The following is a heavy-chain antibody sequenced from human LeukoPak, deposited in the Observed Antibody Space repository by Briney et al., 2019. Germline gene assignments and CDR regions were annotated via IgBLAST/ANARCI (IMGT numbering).Heavy chain of an antibody. D-gene: IGHD3-10*01. CDR3: ARQVGVYYGSGNYYKRDAMDV. Sequence: GGCLRLSCAASGFTFSSYSMNWVRQAPGKGLEWVSSISSSSSYIYHADSVKGRFTISRDNAKKSLFLLMNSLKASDTAMYYCARQVGVYYGSGNYYKRDAMDVWGQGTTVTVSS. V-gene: IGHV3-21*04. CDR2: ISSSSSYI. CDR1: GFTFSSYS. J-gene: IGHJ6*02.